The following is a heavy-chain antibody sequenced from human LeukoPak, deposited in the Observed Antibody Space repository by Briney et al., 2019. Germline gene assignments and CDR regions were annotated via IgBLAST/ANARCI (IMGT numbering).Heavy chain of an antibody. V-gene: IGHV4-31*03. CDR3: ARDSGRDAFDI. CDR1: GGSISSGGYY. Sequence: PSETLSLTCTVSGGSISSGGYYWSWIRQHPGKGLEWIGYIYDSGSTYYNPSLKSRVTISVGTSKNQFSLKLSSVTAADTAVYYCARDSGRDAFDIWGQGTMVTVSS. J-gene: IGHJ3*02. CDR2: IYDSGST.